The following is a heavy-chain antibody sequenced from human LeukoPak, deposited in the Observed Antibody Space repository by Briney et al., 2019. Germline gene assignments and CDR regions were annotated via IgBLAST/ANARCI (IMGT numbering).Heavy chain of an antibody. D-gene: IGHD6-13*01. CDR2: IYYSGST. CDR1: GGSISSSSYY. J-gene: IGHJ4*02. CDR3: ASFTYSSSWYDY. V-gene: IGHV4-39*01. Sequence: SETLSLTCTVSGGSISSSSYYWGWIRQPPGKGLEWIGSIYYSGSTYYNPCLKSRVTISVDTSKNQFSLKLSSVTAADTAVYYCASFTYSSSWYDYWGQGTLVTVSS.